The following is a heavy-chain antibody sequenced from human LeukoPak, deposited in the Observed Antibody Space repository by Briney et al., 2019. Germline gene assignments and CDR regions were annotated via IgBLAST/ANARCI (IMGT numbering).Heavy chain of an antibody. CDR2: ISSSGSTI. J-gene: IGHJ6*04. CDR3: AELGITMIWVV. V-gene: IGHV3-48*03. CDR1: GFTFSSYE. Sequence: PGGSLRLSCAASGFTFSSYEMNWVRQAPGKGLEWVSYISSSGSTIYYADSVKGRFTISRDNAKNALDLQMNSLRAEDTAVYYCAELGITMIWVVWAKETTVTISS. D-gene: IGHD3-22*01.